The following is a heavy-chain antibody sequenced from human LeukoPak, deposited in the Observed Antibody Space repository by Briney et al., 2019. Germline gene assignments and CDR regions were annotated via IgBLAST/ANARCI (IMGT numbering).Heavy chain of an antibody. V-gene: IGHV3-21*01. D-gene: IGHD4-17*01. Sequence: GGSLRLSCAASGFTFSSYSMNWVRQAPGKGLEWVSSISSSSSYIYYADSVKGRFTISRDNAKNSLYLQMNSLRAEDTAVYYCVKDMTTVTGIVYAFDIWGQGTMVTVSS. J-gene: IGHJ3*02. CDR2: ISSSSSYI. CDR1: GFTFSSYS. CDR3: VKDMTTVTGIVYAFDI.